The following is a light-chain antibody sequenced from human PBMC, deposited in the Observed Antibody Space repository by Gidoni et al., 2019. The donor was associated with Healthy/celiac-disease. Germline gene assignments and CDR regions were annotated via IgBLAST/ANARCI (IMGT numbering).Light chain of an antibody. V-gene: IGKV1-39*01. CDR1: QSISSY. Sequence: DPVSITCRASQSISSYLNWYQQKPGKAPKLLIYAASSLQSGVPSRFSGSGSGTDFTLTISSLQPEDCATYYCQQSYSTGITFGQGTRLEIK. CDR2: AAS. CDR3: QQSYSTGIT. J-gene: IGKJ5*01.